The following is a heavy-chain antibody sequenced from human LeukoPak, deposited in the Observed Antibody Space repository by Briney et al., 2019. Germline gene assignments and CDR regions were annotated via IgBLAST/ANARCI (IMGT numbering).Heavy chain of an antibody. V-gene: IGHV3-23*01. CDR3: ARESGYNSYSSSWYDDY. D-gene: IGHD6-13*01. J-gene: IGHJ4*02. Sequence: GGSLRLSCAASGFTFTNYAMTWVRQAPGKGLEWVSSISSSGDSTYCADSVRGRFTISRDNAKNSLYLQMNSLRAEDTAVYYCARESGYNSYSSSWYDDYWGQGTLVTVSS. CDR2: ISSSGDST. CDR1: GFTFTNYA.